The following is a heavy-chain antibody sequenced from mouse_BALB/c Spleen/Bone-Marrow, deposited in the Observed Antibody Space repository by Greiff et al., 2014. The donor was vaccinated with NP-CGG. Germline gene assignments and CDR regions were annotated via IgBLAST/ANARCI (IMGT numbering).Heavy chain of an antibody. Sequence: QVQLQQSGAGLVKPGASVKLSCKASGYTFTEYTIHWVKQRSGQGLEWIGWFYPGSGSIKYNEKFKDKATLTADKSSSTVYMELSRLTSEDSAVYFCARHEERGLLWSYYYAMDYWGQGTSVTVSS. CDR2: FYPGSGSI. CDR1: GYTFTEYT. J-gene: IGHJ4*01. V-gene: IGHV1-62-2*01. CDR3: ARHEERGLLWSYYYAMDY. D-gene: IGHD2-1*01.